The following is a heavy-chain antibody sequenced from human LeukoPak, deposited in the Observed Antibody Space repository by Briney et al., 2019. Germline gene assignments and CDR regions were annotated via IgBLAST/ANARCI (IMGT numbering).Heavy chain of an antibody. V-gene: IGHV3-53*01. CDR1: GFTVSSTY. CDR3: ARDIGGYHDY. D-gene: IGHD3-22*01. CDR2: IYSSDTT. J-gene: IGHJ4*02. Sequence: GGSLRLSCAASGFTVSSTYMNWVRQAPGKGLEWVSVIYSSDTTYYADSVKGRFSISRDNSKNTLYLQMNSLRAEDTAIYYCARDIGGYHDYWGQGTLVTVSS.